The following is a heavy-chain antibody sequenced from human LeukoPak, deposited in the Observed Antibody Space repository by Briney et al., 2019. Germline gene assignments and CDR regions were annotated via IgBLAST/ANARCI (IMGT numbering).Heavy chain of an antibody. D-gene: IGHD5-12*01. CDR1: GFNFIDYS. CDR2: IGISSGNT. CDR3: ARDHRYAFDN. V-gene: IGHV3-48*01. Sequence: GGSLRLSCAASGFNFIDYSMNWVRQAPGKGLEWISYIGISSGNTKYADSVEGRFTISRDKARNSLYLQMNSLRVEDTAMYYCARDHRYAFDNWGHGTLITVSS. J-gene: IGHJ4*01.